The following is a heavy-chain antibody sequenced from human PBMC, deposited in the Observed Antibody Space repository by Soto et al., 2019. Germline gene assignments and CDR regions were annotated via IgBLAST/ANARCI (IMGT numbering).Heavy chain of an antibody. D-gene: IGHD6-19*01. J-gene: IGHJ6*02. V-gene: IGHV3-72*01. CDR1: GLIFSDYH. Sequence: EVQLVESGGGLVQPGGSLRLSCAASGLIFSDYHMDWVRQAPGKGLEWVGRIRRKANSYTTEYAASVKGRFTISRDDSQTSLYLQMNSLKSEDTAVYYCAMLGGWSGGSSGMDVWGQGTTVTVSS. CDR3: AMLGGWSGGSSGMDV. CDR2: IRRKANSYTT.